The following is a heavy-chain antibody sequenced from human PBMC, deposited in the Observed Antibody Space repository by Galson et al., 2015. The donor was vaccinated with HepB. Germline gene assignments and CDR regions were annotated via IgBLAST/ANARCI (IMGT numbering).Heavy chain of an antibody. CDR3: AKGTTNIDY. CDR1: GFTFSSYA. D-gene: IGHD1-1*01. Sequence: SLRLSCAASGFTFSSYAMSWVRQAPGKGLEWVSAIGVNAGSTDYADSVKGRFTISRDNSKNMLYLQMNNLRAEDTAVYYCAKGTTNIDYWGQGTLVTVSS. CDR2: IGVNAGST. J-gene: IGHJ4*02. V-gene: IGHV3-23*01.